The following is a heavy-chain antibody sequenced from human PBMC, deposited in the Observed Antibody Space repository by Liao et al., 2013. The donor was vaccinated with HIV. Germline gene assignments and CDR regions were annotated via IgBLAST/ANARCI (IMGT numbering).Heavy chain of an antibody. D-gene: IGHD4-11*01. CDR1: GASISSGDHY. V-gene: IGHV4-30-4*08. J-gene: IGHJ2*01. Sequence: QVQLQESGPGLVKSSQTLSLTCTVSGASISSGDHYWSWVRQPPGKGLEWIGFVYYSGSTYYNPSLKSRVTISVDTSKKQLSLKLSSVTAADTAVYYCARSTVDYSYFDLWGRGTLVTVSS. CDR2: VYYSGST. CDR3: ARSTVDYSYFDL.